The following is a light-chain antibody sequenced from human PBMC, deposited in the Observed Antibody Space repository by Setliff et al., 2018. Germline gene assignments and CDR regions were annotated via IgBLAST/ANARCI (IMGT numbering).Light chain of an antibody. CDR1: SSNIGNYY. CDR2: AND. Sequence: QSVLTQPPSVSAAPGQKVTISCSGSSSNIGNYYVSWYRKLPGTAPKLLIYANDRRPSGIPDRISGSKSGTPATLDITGLQTGDEADYFCGAWDRTLNVFVFGTGTKVTVL. J-gene: IGLJ1*01. CDR3: GAWDRTLNVFV. V-gene: IGLV1-51*01.